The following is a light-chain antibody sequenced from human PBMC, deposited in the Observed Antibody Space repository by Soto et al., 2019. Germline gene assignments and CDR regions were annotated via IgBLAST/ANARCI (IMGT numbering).Light chain of an antibody. CDR3: QHLNVYLR. Sequence: DIQLTQSPSFLSASVGDRVTITCRASQGISSYLGWYQQKPGKAPKVLIYCASTLQSGVPSSFSGSGSGTEFTLSISTLQPEDFAPYYCQHLNVYLRFGQGTKVGVK. J-gene: IGKJ1*01. CDR1: QGISSY. CDR2: CAS. V-gene: IGKV1-9*01.